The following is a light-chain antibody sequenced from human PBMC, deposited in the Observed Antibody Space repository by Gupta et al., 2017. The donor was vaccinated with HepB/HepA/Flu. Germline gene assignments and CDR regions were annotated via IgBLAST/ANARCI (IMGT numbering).Light chain of an antibody. Sequence: QSVLTQPPSVSGAPGQRVTISCTGSSSNIGAHYDVHWYQQLPGTAPKLLIYANGNRPSGVPDRFSGSKSGTSASLAITGLQSEDEADYFCQSYDRSLSAWVFGGGTKVTVL. V-gene: IGLV1-40*01. CDR3: QSYDRSLSAWV. J-gene: IGLJ3*02. CDR1: SSNIGAHYD. CDR2: ANG.